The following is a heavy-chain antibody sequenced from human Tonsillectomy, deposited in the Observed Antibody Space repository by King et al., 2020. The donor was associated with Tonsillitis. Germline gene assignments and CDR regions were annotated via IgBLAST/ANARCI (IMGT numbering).Heavy chain of an antibody. CDR2: IFSNDEK. CDR1: GFSLTNARMG. V-gene: IGHV2-26*01. D-gene: IGHD6-13*01. Sequence: VTLKESGPVLVKPTETLTLTCTVSGFSLTNARMGVSWIRQPPGKALEWLAHIFSNDEKSYSTSLKSRLTISKDTSKSQVVFTMTNMDPVDTATYYCARIYGGSSSWYWYVDLWGRGTLVTVSS. J-gene: IGHJ2*01. CDR3: ARIYGGSSSWYWYVDL.